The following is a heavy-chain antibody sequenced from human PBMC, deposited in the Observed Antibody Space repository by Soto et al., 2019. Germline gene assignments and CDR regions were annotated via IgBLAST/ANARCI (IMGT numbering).Heavy chain of an antibody. Sequence: ASVKVSCKASGYTFTGYYTHWVRQAPGQGLEWMGWINPNSGGTNYAQKFQGWVTMTRDTSISTAYMELSRLRSDDTAVYYCARDKRGYSGYDANYYYYGMDVWGQGTTVTVSS. D-gene: IGHD5-12*01. V-gene: IGHV1-2*04. CDR1: GYTFTGYY. J-gene: IGHJ6*02. CDR2: INPNSGGT. CDR3: ARDKRGYSGYDANYYYYGMDV.